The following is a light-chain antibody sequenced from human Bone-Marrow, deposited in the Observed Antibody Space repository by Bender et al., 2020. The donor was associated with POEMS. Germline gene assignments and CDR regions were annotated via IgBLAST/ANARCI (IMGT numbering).Light chain of an antibody. CDR1: SSNIASRD. Sequence: QSVLTQPPSASGTPGQRVTISCSGSSSNIASRDVSWYQHLPGTAPRLVVYSNYQRPSGVPARFSGSKSGTSASLAISDIQSEDEGDYYCSSWDDSLSGWVFGGGTKLTVL. CDR2: SNY. CDR3: SSWDDSLSGWV. V-gene: IGLV1-47*02. J-gene: IGLJ3*02.